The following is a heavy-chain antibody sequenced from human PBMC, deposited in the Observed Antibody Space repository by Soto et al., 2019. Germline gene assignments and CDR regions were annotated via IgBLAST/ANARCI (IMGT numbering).Heavy chain of an antibody. V-gene: IGHV3-30*18. CDR2: ISYDGTSK. CDR1: GFTFSSCG. D-gene: IGHD6-19*01. CDR3: AKHKEQWLPYFDS. Sequence: GGSLRLSCAASGFTFSSCGMHWVRQAPGKGLEWVAVISYDGTSKYYADSVQGRFTISRDNSKNTLYLQMSSPGAEDTAVYYCAKHKEQWLPYFDSWGQGTLVTVSS. J-gene: IGHJ4*02.